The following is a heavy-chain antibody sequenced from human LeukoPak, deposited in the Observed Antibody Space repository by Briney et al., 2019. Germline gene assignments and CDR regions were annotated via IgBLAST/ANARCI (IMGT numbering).Heavy chain of an antibody. CDR2: IIPIFGTA. Sequence: PGASVKVSCKASGGTFSSYAISWVRQAPGQGLEWMGGIIPIFGTANYAQKFQGRVTITADESTSTAYMELSGLRSEDTAVYYCARAFDYGSNSGYFDYWGQGTLVTVSS. D-gene: IGHD4-23*01. CDR1: GGTFSSYA. CDR3: ARAFDYGSNSGYFDY. V-gene: IGHV1-69*13. J-gene: IGHJ4*02.